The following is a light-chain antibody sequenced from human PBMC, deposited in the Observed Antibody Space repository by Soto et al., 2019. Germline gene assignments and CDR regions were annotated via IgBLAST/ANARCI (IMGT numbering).Light chain of an antibody. V-gene: IGLV2-14*01. Sequence: QSALPQPASVSGSPGQSITISCTGTTSDIGGYYFVSWFQQYPGKAPTLIIYDVSNRPSGSSSRFSGSKTGNTATLTISVLQAEDEADYYCSSYRSSTTPFVFGTGTKVTV. J-gene: IGLJ1*01. CDR1: TSDIGGYYF. CDR3: SSYRSSTTPFV. CDR2: DVS.